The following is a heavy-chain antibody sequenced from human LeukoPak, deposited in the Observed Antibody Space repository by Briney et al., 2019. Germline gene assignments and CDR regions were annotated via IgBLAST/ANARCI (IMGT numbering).Heavy chain of an antibody. CDR1: GGDFNNYG. Sequence: SVKVSCKASGGDFNNYGTSWVRQGPGQGLEWMGGIIPVFGTTKYAQKFHGRVTITADESTTTVYMELSGLTSEDTAVYYCVRGQLRQWLVEPFGYWGQGTLVAVSS. CDR2: IIPVFGTT. V-gene: IGHV1-69*13. D-gene: IGHD6-19*01. CDR3: VRGQLRQWLVEPFGY. J-gene: IGHJ4*02.